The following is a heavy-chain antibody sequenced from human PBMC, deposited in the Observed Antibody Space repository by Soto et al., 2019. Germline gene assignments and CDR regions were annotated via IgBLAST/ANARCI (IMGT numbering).Heavy chain of an antibody. Sequence: SETLSLTCTVSGGSISSYYWSWIRQPPGKGLEWIGYIYYSGSTNYNPSLKSRVTISVDTSKNQFSLKLSSVTAADTAVYYCARHAGDNDYSNYDLAFDIWGQGTMVTVSS. CDR1: GGSISSYY. J-gene: IGHJ3*02. V-gene: IGHV4-59*08. D-gene: IGHD4-4*01. CDR3: ARHAGDNDYSNYDLAFDI. CDR2: IYYSGST.